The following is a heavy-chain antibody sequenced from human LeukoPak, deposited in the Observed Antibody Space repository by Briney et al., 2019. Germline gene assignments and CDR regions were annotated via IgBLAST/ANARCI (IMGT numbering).Heavy chain of an antibody. CDR3: ARGVPTYYDFWSGYYRDNYFDY. J-gene: IGHJ4*02. Sequence: TGGSLRLSCAASGFTFSSYSMNWVRQAPGKGLEWVSYISSSSSTIYYADSVKGRFTISRDNAKNSLYLQMNSLGDEDTAVYYCARGVPTYYDFWSGYYRDNYFDYWGQGTLVTVSS. D-gene: IGHD3-3*01. CDR2: ISSSSSTI. CDR1: GFTFSSYS. V-gene: IGHV3-48*02.